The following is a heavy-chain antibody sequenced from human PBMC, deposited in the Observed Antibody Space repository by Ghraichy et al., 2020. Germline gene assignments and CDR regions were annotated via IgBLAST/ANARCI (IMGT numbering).Heavy chain of an antibody. D-gene: IGHD6-19*01. CDR3: TTDPTGGWYVHVTDFDY. Sequence: GGSLRLSCAASGFTFSNAWMSWVRQAPGKGLEWVGRIKSKTDGGTTDYAAPVKGRFTISRDDSKNTLYLQMNSLKTEDTAVYYCTTDPTGGWYVHVTDFDYWGQGTLVTVSS. CDR1: GFTFSNAW. J-gene: IGHJ4*02. CDR2: IKSKTDGGTT. V-gene: IGHV3-15*01.